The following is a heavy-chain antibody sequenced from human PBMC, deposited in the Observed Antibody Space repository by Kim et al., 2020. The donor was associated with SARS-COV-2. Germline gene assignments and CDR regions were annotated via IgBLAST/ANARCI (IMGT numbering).Heavy chain of an antibody. CDR3: ARVDCSSTSCYIGWYFDL. D-gene: IGHD2-2*02. V-gene: IGHV3-30*01. J-gene: IGHJ2*01. Sequence: GRFTISRDNSKNTLYLQMNRLRAEDTAVYYCARVDCSSTSCYIGWYFDLWGRGTLVTVSS.